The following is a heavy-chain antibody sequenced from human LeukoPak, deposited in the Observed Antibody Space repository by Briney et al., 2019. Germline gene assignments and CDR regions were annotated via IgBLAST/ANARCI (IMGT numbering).Heavy chain of an antibody. CDR3: AREAKWLVRDWFDP. CDR2: INHSGST. Sequence: PSETLSLTCAVYGGSFSGYYWSWICQPPGKGLEWIGEINHSGSTNYNPSLKSRVTISVDTSKNQFSLKLSSVTAADTAVYYCAREAKWLVRDWFDPWGQGTLVTVSS. J-gene: IGHJ5*02. CDR1: GGSFSGYY. D-gene: IGHD6-6*01. V-gene: IGHV4-34*01.